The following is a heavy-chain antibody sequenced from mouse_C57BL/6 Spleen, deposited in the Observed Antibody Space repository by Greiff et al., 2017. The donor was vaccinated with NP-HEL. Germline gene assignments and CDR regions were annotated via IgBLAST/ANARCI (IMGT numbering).Heavy chain of an antibody. J-gene: IGHJ4*01. CDR1: GYSFTGYY. D-gene: IGHD3-2*01. CDR3: ATDSSGSYAFDL. CDR2: INPSTGGT. V-gene: IGHV1-42*01. Sequence: EVMLVESGPELVKPGASVKISCKASGYSFTGYYMNWVKQSPEKSLEWIGEINPSTGGTTYNQKFKAKATLTVDKSSSTAYMQLKSLTSEDSAVYYCATDSSGSYAFDLWGQGTSVPVPS.